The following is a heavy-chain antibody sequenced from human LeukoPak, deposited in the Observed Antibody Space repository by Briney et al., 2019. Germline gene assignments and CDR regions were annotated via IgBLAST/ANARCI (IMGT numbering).Heavy chain of an antibody. CDR1: GGSISSYY. CDR3: ARDLSQQLVEVFNNWFDP. CDR2: IYTSGST. Sequence: SETLSLTCTVSGGSISSYYWSWIRQPAGKGLEWIGRIYTSGSTNYNPSLKSRVTMSVDTSKNQFSLKLSSVTAADTAVYYCARDLSQQLVEVFNNWFDPWGQGTLVTVSS. J-gene: IGHJ5*02. D-gene: IGHD6-13*01. V-gene: IGHV4-4*07.